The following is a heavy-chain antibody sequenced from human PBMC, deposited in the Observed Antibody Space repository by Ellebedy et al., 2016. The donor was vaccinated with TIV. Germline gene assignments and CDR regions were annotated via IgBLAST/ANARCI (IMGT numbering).Heavy chain of an antibody. CDR2: ISANGNKR. CDR3: RQGHYADY. D-gene: IGHD2-2*01. J-gene: IGHJ4*02. V-gene: IGHV3-23*01. CDR1: GLPFGTFF. Sequence: GGSLRLXXAVSGLPFGTFFMSWVRQAPGKGLEWVATISANGNKRDLADSVQGRFTISRDNFRNTLHLQMNNLRGEDTAVYYCRQGHYADYWGQGTLVTVSS.